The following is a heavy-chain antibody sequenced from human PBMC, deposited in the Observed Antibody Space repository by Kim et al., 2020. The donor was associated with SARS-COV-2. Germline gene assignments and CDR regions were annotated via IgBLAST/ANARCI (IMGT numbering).Heavy chain of an antibody. CDR2: INSDGSST. V-gene: IGHV3-74*01. D-gene: IGHD3-3*01. CDR3: AREDSNRGADTYYDFWRNYYYYGMDV. J-gene: IGHJ6*02. CDR1: GFTFSSYW. Sequence: GGSLRLSCAASGFTFSSYWMHWVRQAPGKGLVWVSRINSDGSSTSYADSVKGRFTISRDNAKNTLYLQMNSLRAEDTAVYYCAREDSNRGADTYYDFWRNYYYYGMDVWGQGTTVTVSS.